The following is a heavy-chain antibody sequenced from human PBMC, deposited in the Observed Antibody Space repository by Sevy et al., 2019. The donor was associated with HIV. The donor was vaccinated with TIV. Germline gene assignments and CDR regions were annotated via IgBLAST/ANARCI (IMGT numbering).Heavy chain of an antibody. D-gene: IGHD6-19*01. CDR2: IKQDGSEK. CDR1: GFTFSSYW. CDR3: ARAAGGIAVAGTADY. Sequence: GGSLRLSCAASGFTFSSYWMSWVRQAPGKGLEWVANIKQDGSEKYYVDSVKGRFTISRDNAKNSLYLQMNSLRAEDTAVYYCARAAGGIAVAGTADYWGPGTLVTVSS. J-gene: IGHJ4*02. V-gene: IGHV3-7*01.